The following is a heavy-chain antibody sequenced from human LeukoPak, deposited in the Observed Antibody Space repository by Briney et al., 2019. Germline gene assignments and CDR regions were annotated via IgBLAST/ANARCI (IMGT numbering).Heavy chain of an antibody. J-gene: IGHJ6*03. Sequence: ASVKVSCKASGYTFTGYYMHWVRQAPGQGLEWMGWINPNSGGTNYAQKFQGRVTMTRDTSISTAYMELSRLRSDDTAVYYCARDTAPRFDYYYMDVWGKGTTVTVSS. V-gene: IGHV1-2*02. CDR1: GYTFTGYY. CDR3: ARDTAPRFDYYYMDV. CDR2: INPNSGGT. D-gene: IGHD3-16*01.